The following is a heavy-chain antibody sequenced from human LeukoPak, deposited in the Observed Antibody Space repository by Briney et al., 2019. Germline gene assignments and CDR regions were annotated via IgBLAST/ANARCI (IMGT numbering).Heavy chain of an antibody. Sequence: PGESLKISCKGSGYSFTSYWIGWVRQMPGKGLEWMGIIYPGDSDTRYSPSFQGQVTISADKSISTAYLQWSSLKASDTAMYYCARQLGDYYDSSGYCAFDIWGQGTMVTVSS. CDR3: ARQLGDYYDSSGYCAFDI. CDR2: IYPGDSDT. D-gene: IGHD3-22*01. J-gene: IGHJ3*02. V-gene: IGHV5-51*01. CDR1: GYSFTSYW.